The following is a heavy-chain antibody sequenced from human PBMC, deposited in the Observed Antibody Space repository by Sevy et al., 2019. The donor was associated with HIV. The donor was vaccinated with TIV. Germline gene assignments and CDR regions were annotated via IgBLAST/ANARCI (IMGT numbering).Heavy chain of an antibody. V-gene: IGHV1-2*02. Sequence: ASVKVSCKASGYTFTGYYMHWVRQAPGQGLEWMGWINPNSGGTNYAQKFQGRVTMTRDTSISTAYMELSRLRSDDTAVYYCARDSYYDFWSGYRKYNWFDPWGQGILVTVSS. CDR3: ARDSYYDFWSGYRKYNWFDP. J-gene: IGHJ5*02. CDR2: INPNSGGT. CDR1: GYTFTGYY. D-gene: IGHD3-3*01.